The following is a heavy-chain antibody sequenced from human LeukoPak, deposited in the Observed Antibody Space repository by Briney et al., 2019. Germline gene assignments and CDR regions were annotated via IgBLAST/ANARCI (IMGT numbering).Heavy chain of an antibody. CDR3: ARDRVTIFGVVRDFAFDI. Sequence: ASVKVSCKASGGTFRSYAISWVRQAPGQGLEWMGGIIPIFGTANYAQKFQGRVTITADESTSTAYMELSSLRSEDTAVYYCARDRVTIFGVVRDFAFDIWGQGTMVTVSS. CDR1: GGTFRSYA. CDR2: IIPIFGTA. V-gene: IGHV1-69*13. D-gene: IGHD3-3*01. J-gene: IGHJ3*02.